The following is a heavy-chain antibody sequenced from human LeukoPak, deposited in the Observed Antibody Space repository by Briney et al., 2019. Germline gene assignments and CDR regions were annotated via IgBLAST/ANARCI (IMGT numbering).Heavy chain of an antibody. V-gene: IGHV3-30-3*01. D-gene: IGHD3-9*01. CDR3: ARGIRYFDWLSIDY. Sequence: GGSLRLSCAASGFAFSSYAMHWVRQAPGKGLEWVAVISYDGSNKYYADSVKGRFTISRDNSKNTLYLQMNSLRAEDTALYYCARGIRYFDWLSIDYWGRGTLVTVSS. CDR1: GFAFSSYA. CDR2: ISYDGSNK. J-gene: IGHJ4*02.